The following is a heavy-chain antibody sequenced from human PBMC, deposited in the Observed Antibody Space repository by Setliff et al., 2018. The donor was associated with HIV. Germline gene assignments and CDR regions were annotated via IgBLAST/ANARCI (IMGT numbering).Heavy chain of an antibody. CDR1: GFTSNTYA. V-gene: IGHV3-23*01. Sequence: GESLRLSCEGSGFTSNTYAMTWVRQTPGKGLEWVAAISGRGSKTYYGDSLKGRSTISRDNSNNTLFLQMTRLTVDDTGIYYCVRRGVPDFWGQGTQVTVSS. CDR2: ISGRGSKT. J-gene: IGHJ4*02. CDR3: VRRGVPDF.